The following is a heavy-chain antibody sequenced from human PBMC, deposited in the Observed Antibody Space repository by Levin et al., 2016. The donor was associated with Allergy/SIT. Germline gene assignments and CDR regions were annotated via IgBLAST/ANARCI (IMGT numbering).Heavy chain of an antibody. D-gene: IGHD4-17*01. J-gene: IGHJ4*02. CDR2: INPNSGGT. CDR3: ARAFTYGDYEVTARKIDY. Sequence: ASVKVSCKASGYTFTGYYMHWVRQAPGQGLEWMGWINPNSGGTNYAQKFQGRVTMTRDTSISTAYMELSRLRSDDTAVYYCARAFTYGDYEVTARKIDYWGQGTLVTVSS. CDR1: GYTFTGYY. V-gene: IGHV1-2*02.